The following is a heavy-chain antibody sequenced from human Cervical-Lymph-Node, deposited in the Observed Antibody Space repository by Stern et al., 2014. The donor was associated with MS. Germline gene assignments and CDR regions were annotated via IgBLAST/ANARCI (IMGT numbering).Heavy chain of an antibody. D-gene: IGHD6-19*01. CDR3: ARDPKGADYFDY. V-gene: IGHV3-33*01. CDR2: IWNDGSNK. J-gene: IGHJ4*02. Sequence: MQLVESEGGVVQPGRSLRLSCAASGFTFRNYGMHWVRQAPGKGLEWVAVIWNDGSNKYYADSVKGRFTISRDNSKNTLYLQLNSLRVEDTAVYYCARDPKGADYFDYWGQGTLVTVSS. CDR1: GFTFRNYG.